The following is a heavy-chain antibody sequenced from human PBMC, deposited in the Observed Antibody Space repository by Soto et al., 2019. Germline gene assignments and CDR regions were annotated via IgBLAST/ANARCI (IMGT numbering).Heavy chain of an antibody. Sequence: QVQLQESGPGLVKPSQTLSLTCTVSGGSISSGGYYWRWIRQHPGKGLVWIGYIYYSGSTYYNPSLESRETTLADPYKKQLDLKQSSVTAADSTRYYGARDGALLLRGCYFELWGRGTLVTVS. V-gene: IGHV4-31*03. CDR2: IYYSGST. D-gene: IGHD1-26*01. J-gene: IGHJ2*01. CDR1: GGSISSGGYY. CDR3: ARDGALLLRGCYFEL.